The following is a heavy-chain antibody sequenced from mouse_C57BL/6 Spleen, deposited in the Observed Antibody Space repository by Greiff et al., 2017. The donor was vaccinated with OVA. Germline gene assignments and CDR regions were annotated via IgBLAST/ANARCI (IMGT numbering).Heavy chain of an antibody. Sequence: VQLQQSGPELVKPGASVKISCKASGYAFSSSWMNWVKQRPGKGLEWIGRIYPGDGDTNYNGKFKGKATLTADKSSSTAYMQLSSLTSEDSAVYFCARASYGSRYYYAMDYWGQGTSVTVSS. D-gene: IGHD1-1*01. CDR1: GYAFSSSW. J-gene: IGHJ4*01. CDR2: IYPGDGDT. CDR3: ARASYGSRYYYAMDY. V-gene: IGHV1-82*01.